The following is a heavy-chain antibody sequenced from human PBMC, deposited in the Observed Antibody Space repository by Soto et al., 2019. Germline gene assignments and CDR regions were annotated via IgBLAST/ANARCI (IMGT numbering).Heavy chain of an antibody. CDR1: GFTFSSYA. CDR3: AGDTGGEYSSSSKGLDY. CDR2: ISYDGSNK. Sequence: GGSLRLSCAASGFTFSSYAMHWVRQAPGKGLEWVAVISYDGSNKYYADSVKGRFTISRDNSKNTLYLQMNSLRAEDTAVYDCAGDTGGEYSSSSKGLDYWGQGTLVTVSS. J-gene: IGHJ4*02. D-gene: IGHD6-6*01. V-gene: IGHV3-30-3*01.